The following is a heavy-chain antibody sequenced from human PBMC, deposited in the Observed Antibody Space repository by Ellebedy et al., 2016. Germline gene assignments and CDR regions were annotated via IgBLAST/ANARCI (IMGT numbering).Heavy chain of an antibody. CDR1: GFSSRMYD. Sequence: GESLKISXAASGFSSRMYDMGWVRQAPGKGLEWVSGISGSGSSTHYADSVKGRFTISRDKSKNTVSLEMNSLRTEDTALYYCAKGYFSRAYCGGDCYLDDPFVVWGQGTVVTVSS. J-gene: IGHJ3*01. V-gene: IGHV3-23*01. D-gene: IGHD2-21*01. CDR3: AKGYFSRAYCGGDCYLDDPFVV. CDR2: ISGSGSST.